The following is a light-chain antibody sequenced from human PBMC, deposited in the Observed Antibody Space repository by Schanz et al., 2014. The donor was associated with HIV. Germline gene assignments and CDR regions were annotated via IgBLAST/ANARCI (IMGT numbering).Light chain of an antibody. CDR2: GNI. J-gene: IGLJ2*01. CDR1: SSDIGAGYD. V-gene: IGLV1-40*01. Sequence: QSVLTQPPSVSGAPGQRVTISCTGTSSDIGAGYDVHWYQQLPGTAPKLLIYGNINRPSGVPDRFSASKSGTSASLAITGLQAEDEADYYCQSYDSSLRASVFGGGTKLTVL. CDR3: QSYDSSLRASV.